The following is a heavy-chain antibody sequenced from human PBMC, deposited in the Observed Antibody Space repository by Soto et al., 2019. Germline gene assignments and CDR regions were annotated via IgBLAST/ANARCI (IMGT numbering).Heavy chain of an antibody. J-gene: IGHJ4*02. CDR1: GFTFDDYA. D-gene: IGHD6-13*01. Sequence: GGSLRLSCAASGFTFDDYAMHWVRQAPGKGLEWVSGISWNSGSIGYADSVKGRFTISRDNAKNSLYLQMNSLRAEDTALYYCAKDRQIAAAGPRGQTGLDYWGQGTLVTVSS. CDR3: AKDRQIAAAGPRGQTGLDY. V-gene: IGHV3-9*01. CDR2: ISWNSGSI.